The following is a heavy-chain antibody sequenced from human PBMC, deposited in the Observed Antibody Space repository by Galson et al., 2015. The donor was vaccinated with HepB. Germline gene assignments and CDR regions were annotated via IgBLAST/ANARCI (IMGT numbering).Heavy chain of an antibody. CDR3: AREGHSSYTGAFDY. Sequence: SLRLSCAASGFTFSSYAMHWVRQAPGKGLEWVAVISYDGSNKYYADSVKGRFTISRDNSKNTLYLQMNSLRAEDTAVYYCAREGHSSYTGAFDYWGQGTLVTVSS. CDR2: ISYDGSNK. J-gene: IGHJ4*02. D-gene: IGHD6-6*01. V-gene: IGHV3-30-3*01. CDR1: GFTFSSYA.